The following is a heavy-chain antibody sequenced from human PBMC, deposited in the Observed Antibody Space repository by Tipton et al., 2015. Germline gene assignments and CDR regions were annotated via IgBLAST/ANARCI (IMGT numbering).Heavy chain of an antibody. V-gene: IGHV4-38-2*01. Sequence: TLSLTCAVSAYSISSDYYWSWIRQPPGKGLEWIGSISHSGNTYYNPSLKSRVTMSRDTSKNQFSLKLTSVTAADTAVYCCARARGRHGGLFDSWGQGSLVTVSP. D-gene: IGHD4-23*01. CDR1: AYSISSDYY. CDR2: ISHSGNT. J-gene: IGHJ4*02. CDR3: ARARGRHGGLFDS.